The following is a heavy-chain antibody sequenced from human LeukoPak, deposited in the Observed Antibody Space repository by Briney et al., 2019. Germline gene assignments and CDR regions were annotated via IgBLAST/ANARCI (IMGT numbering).Heavy chain of an antibody. CDR1: GGSFSDYY. D-gene: IGHD3-16*02. CDR3: ASHYSSGSYRYTGSFDS. Sequence: SETLSLTCAVYGGSFSDYYWSWIRQPPGKGLEWIGEINHSGTTNYSPSLKSRVSISVDTSKNQFSLKLNSVTAADAAMYYCASHYSSGSYRYTGSFDSWGQGLLVNVSS. CDR2: INHSGTT. V-gene: IGHV4-34*01. J-gene: IGHJ4*02.